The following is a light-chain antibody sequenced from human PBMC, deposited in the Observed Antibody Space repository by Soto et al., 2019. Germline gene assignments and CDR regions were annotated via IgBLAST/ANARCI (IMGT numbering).Light chain of an antibody. CDR3: QQYYNTPYT. CDR2: WAS. CDR1: RTLFYPSNNKTY. Sequence: DIVMTQFPDSLAVSLGERATINCKSNRTLFYPSNNKTYLAWYQQKAGQPPKLLIYWASMRESGVPDRFSGSGSGTDFTLTISSLQAEDVAIFYCQQYYNTPYTFGQGTKLEIK. V-gene: IGKV4-1*01. J-gene: IGKJ2*01.